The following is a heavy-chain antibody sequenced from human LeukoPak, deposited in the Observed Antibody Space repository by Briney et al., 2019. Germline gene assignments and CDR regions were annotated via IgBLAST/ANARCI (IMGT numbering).Heavy chain of an antibody. D-gene: IGHD6-13*01. CDR2: IYYSGST. CDR1: GGSISSFY. J-gene: IGHJ3*02. CDR3: ARRFLGYGDVFDI. V-gene: IGHV4-59*08. Sequence: SETLSLTCTVSGGSISSFYWSWIRQPPGKGLEWIGYIYYSGSTNYNPCLKSRVTLSVDTSKNQFSLKLSSVTATDTAVYYCARRFLGYGDVFDIWDQGTMVSVSS.